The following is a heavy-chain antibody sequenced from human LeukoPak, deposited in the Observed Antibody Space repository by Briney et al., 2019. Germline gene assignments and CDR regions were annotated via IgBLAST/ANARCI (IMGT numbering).Heavy chain of an antibody. D-gene: IGHD3-10*01. Sequence: SVKVPCKASGYTFTSYGISWVRQAPGQGLEWMGWISAYNGNTNYAQKLQGRGTMTTDTSTSTAYMELRSLGSDDTAVYYCARDWHGSESYYTGGFDAWGQGTLVTVSS. V-gene: IGHV1-18*01. CDR1: GYTFTSYG. CDR2: ISAYNGNT. CDR3: ARDWHGSESYYTGGFDA. J-gene: IGHJ5*02.